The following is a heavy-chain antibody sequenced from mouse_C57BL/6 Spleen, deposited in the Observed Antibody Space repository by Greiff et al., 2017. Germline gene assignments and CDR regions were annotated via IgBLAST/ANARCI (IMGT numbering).Heavy chain of an antibody. CDR1: GYTFTSYW. V-gene: IGHV1-52*01. D-gene: IGHD1-1*01. CDR2: IDPSDSET. Sequence: QVQLKQPGAELVRPGSSVKLSCKASGYTFTSYWMHWVKQRPIQGLEWIGNIDPSDSETHYNQKFKDKATLTVDKSSSTAYLQLSSLTSEDSAVSYCAADYYGCSSEWYFDVWGTGTTVTVSS. J-gene: IGHJ1*03. CDR3: AADYYGCSSEWYFDV.